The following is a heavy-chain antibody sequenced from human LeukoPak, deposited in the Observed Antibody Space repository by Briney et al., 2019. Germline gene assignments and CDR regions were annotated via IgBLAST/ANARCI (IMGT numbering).Heavy chain of an antibody. Sequence: SETLSLTCTVSDDSINSYWWSWIRQPAGKGLEWIGRIYTSGTTNYDLSLKSRVTMSVDTSKNQFSLKLRSVTAADMAVYYCARETRSGRAFDIWGQGTMVTVSS. CDR2: IYTSGTT. CDR1: DDSINSYW. CDR3: ARETRSGRAFDI. D-gene: IGHD6-19*01. V-gene: IGHV4-4*07. J-gene: IGHJ3*02.